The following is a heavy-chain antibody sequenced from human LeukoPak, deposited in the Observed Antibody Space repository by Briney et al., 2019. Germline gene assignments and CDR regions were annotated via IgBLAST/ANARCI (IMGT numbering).Heavy chain of an antibody. D-gene: IGHD6-13*01. V-gene: IGHV1-69*13. Sequence: SVKVSCKASGGTFSSYAISWVRQAPGQGLEWMGGIIPIFGTANYAQKFQGRVTITADESTSTAYMELSSLRSEDTAVYYCAKTRPLNSSSWSHGDYWGQGTLVTVSS. CDR3: AKTRPLNSSSWSHGDY. CDR2: IIPIFGTA. CDR1: GGTFSSYA. J-gene: IGHJ4*02.